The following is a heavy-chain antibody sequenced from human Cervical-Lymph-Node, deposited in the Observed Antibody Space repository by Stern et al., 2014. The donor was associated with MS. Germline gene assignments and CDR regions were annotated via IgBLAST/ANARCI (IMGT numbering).Heavy chain of an antibody. CDR1: GFSLSTSGVG. CDR3: AHSRGVGASADY. D-gene: IGHD1-26*01. CDR2: IFWDDDK. Sequence: ESGPTLVKPTQTLTLTCTFSGFSLSTSGVGVGWIRQPPGKAPEXLALIFWDDDKRYSPSLKSRLTITKDTSKNQVVLTMTNMDPVDTATYYCAHSRGVGASADYWGQGTLVTVSS. J-gene: IGHJ4*02. V-gene: IGHV2-5*02.